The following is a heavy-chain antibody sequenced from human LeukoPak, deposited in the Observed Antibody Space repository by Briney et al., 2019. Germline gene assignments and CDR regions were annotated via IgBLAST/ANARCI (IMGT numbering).Heavy chain of an antibody. CDR3: ATGVVTAIPSLDY. D-gene: IGHD2-21*02. CDR1: GGSFSGYY. Sequence: SETLSLTCAVYGGSFSGYYWSWIRQPPGKGLEWIGEINHSGSTNYNPSLKSRVTISVDTSKNQFSLKLSSVTAADTAVYYCATGVVTAIPSLDYWGQGTLVTVSS. CDR2: INHSGST. J-gene: IGHJ4*02. V-gene: IGHV4-34*01.